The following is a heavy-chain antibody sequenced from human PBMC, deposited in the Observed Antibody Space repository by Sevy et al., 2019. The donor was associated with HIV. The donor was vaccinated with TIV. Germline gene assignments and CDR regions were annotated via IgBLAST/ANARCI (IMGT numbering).Heavy chain of an antibody. J-gene: IGHJ4*02. CDR3: ARLFGELAPYDCSGYYNY. V-gene: IGHV4-39*01. CDR1: GGSISSSTYY. D-gene: IGHD3-22*01. Sequence: SETLSLTCTVSGGSISSSTYYWGWIRQPPGKGLEWIGNIYYSGSTYYNPSLKSRVTISVDTSKNQFSLKLSSVTAADTAVYYCARLFGELAPYDCSGYYNYWGQGTLVTVSS. CDR2: IYYSGST.